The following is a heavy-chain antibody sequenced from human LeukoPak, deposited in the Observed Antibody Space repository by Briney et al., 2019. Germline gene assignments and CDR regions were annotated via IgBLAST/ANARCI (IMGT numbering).Heavy chain of an antibody. Sequence: PGGSLRLSCAASGFTVSSNYMSWVRQAPGKGLEWVSVIYSGGSTYYADSVKGRFTISRDNSKNTLYLQMNSLRAEDTAVYYCARAINYYGSGSYYYFDYWGQGTLVTVSS. CDR2: IYSGGST. V-gene: IGHV3-66*01. J-gene: IGHJ4*02. CDR1: GFTVSSNY. D-gene: IGHD3-10*01. CDR3: ARAINYYGSGSYYYFDY.